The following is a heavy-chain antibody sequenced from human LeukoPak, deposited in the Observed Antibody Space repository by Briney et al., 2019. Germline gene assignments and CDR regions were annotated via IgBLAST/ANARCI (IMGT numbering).Heavy chain of an antibody. CDR3: ARVGYCSSTSCYVLDY. D-gene: IGHD2-2*01. CDR2: ISSSSSYI. V-gene: IGHV3-21*01. J-gene: IGHJ4*02. CDR1: GFTFSSYS. Sequence: GGSLRLSCAASGFTFSSYSMNWVRQAPGKGLEWVSSISSSSSYIYYADSVKGRFTISRDNAKNSLYLQMNSLRAEDTAVYYCARVGYCSSTSCYVLDYWGQGTLVTVSS.